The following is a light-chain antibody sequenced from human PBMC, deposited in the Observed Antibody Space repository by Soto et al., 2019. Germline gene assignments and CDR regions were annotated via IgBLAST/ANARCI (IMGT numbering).Light chain of an antibody. CDR3: QQFGSSLYT. J-gene: IGKJ2*01. CDR1: QSVSDNN. V-gene: IGKV3-20*01. Sequence: VLRQSPGTLSLSPGDRGALSSGASQSVSDNNLAWYQLRPGQAPRLLIYGASRRATGIPDRFSGSGSGTDFTLTISGLEPEEFAVYYCQQFGSSLYTFGQGTKVDIK. CDR2: GAS.